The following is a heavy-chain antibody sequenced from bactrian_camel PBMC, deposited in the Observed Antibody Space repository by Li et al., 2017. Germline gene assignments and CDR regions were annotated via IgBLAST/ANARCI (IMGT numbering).Heavy chain of an antibody. Sequence: HVQLVESGGGSVQAGGSLRLSCTASGFTFEDSTMGWYRQAPGNECEMVSTINRNGITYYADSVKGRFTISQDNAKNKVYLQMNSLKPEDTAMYYCANTEQYGGTWWARDDLGFWGQGTQVTV. CDR1: GFTFEDST. CDR2: INRNGIT. J-gene: IGHJ6*01. CDR3: ANTEQYGGTWWARDDLGF. V-gene: IGHV3S63*01. D-gene: IGHD6*01.